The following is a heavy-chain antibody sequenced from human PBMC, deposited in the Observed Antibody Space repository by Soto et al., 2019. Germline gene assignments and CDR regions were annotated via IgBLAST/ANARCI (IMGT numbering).Heavy chain of an antibody. Sequence: SETLSLTRTFSGGSITSSNYFQGWLGQPSGEGLEWIGSIYYSGSTYYNPSLKSRVTISVDTSKNQFSLKLSSETAADTAVYYCASSITRVGATTPYYYYGMDVWGQGTKVT. D-gene: IGHD1-26*01. J-gene: IGHJ6*02. CDR2: IYYSGST. CDR3: ASSITRVGATTPYYYYGMDV. V-gene: IGHV4-39*01. CDR1: GGSITSSNYF.